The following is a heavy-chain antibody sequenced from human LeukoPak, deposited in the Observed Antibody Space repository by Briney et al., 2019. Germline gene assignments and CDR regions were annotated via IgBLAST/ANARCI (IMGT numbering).Heavy chain of an antibody. CDR1: GYTFTNYG. V-gene: IGHV1-18*01. Sequence: ASVKVSCTASGYTFTNYGITWVRQAPGHGLERMGWISGHQGNTKYAQNFQGRGTMTIDTSTSTAYMDLRSLRSDDTAIYFCARSDLATITAGPFEYWGQGTLGAVSS. D-gene: IGHD5-12*01. CDR3: ARSDLATITAGPFEY. CDR2: ISGHQGNT. J-gene: IGHJ4*02.